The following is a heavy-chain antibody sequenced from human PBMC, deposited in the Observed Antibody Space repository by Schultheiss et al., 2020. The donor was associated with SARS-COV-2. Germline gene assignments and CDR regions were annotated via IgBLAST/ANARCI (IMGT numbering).Heavy chain of an antibody. Sequence: SETLSLTCTVSGGSIRNSDYYWGWIRQPPGKGLEWIGYIYYSGSTNYNPSLKSRVTISVDTSKNQFSLKLSSVTAADTAVYYCARYQLPSVEAFDIWGQGTMVTVSS. CDR1: GGSIRNSDYY. CDR3: ARYQLPSVEAFDI. D-gene: IGHD2-2*01. V-gene: IGHV4-61*05. J-gene: IGHJ3*02. CDR2: IYYSGST.